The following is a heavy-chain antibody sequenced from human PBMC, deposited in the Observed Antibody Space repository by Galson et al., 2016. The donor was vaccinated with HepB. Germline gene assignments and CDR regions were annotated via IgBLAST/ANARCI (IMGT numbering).Heavy chain of an antibody. CDR2: TNPSESRT. D-gene: IGHD3-3*01. V-gene: IGHV1-46*01. J-gene: IGHJ4*02. CDR3: AKTDLWSGPHYFDS. CDR1: GHMSTTYY. Sequence: SVKVSCKASGHMSTTYYINWVRQAPGQGLEWMGITNPSESRTRYAQNFQGRLTMTKDTSTTTVYMELSSLRSEETALYYCAKTDLWSGPHYFDSWGQGTQVTVSS.